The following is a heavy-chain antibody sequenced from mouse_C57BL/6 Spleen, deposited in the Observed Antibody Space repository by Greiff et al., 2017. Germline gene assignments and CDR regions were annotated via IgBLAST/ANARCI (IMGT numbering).Heavy chain of an antibody. V-gene: IGHV1-55*01. CDR2: IYPGSGST. J-gene: IGHJ2*01. Sequence: VQLQQSGAELVTPGASVKMSCKASGYTFTSSWITWVKQRPGQGLEWIGDIYPGSGSTNYNEKFKSKATRTVDTSSSTAYMQLSSLTSEASAVYYWARRVRDWGQGTTLTVSS. CDR1: GYTFTSSW. CDR3: ARRVRD.